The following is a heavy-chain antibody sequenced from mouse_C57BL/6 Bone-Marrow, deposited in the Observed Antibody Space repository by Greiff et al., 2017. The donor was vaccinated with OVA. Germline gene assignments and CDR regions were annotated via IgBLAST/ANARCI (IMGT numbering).Heavy chain of an antibody. CDR2: ISSCSSTI. D-gene: IGHD2-12*01. Sequence: EVMLVESGGGLVKPGGSLKLSCAASGFTFSDYGMHWVRQAPEKGLEWVAYISSCSSTIYYADTVKGRFTISRDNAKNTLFLQMTSQRSEDTARYYCARGKHDFYVWGTGTTVTVSS. CDR1: GFTFSDYG. CDR3: ARGKHDFYV. J-gene: IGHJ1*03. V-gene: IGHV5-17*01.